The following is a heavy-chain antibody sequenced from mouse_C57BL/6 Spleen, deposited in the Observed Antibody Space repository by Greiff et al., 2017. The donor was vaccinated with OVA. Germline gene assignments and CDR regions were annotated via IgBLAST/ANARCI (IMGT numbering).Heavy chain of an antibody. J-gene: IGHJ1*03. CDR3: ARSGNYGDWYFDV. CDR1: GFNIKDYY. CDR2: IDPEDGET. V-gene: IGHV14-2*01. Sequence: EVQLQQSGAELVKPGASVKLSCTASGFNIKDYYMHWVKQRTEQGLEWIGRIDPEDGETNYAPKFQGQATITADTSSNTAYLQLSSLTAEETAVDYCARSGNYGDWYFDVWGTGTTVTVSS. D-gene: IGHD2-1*01.